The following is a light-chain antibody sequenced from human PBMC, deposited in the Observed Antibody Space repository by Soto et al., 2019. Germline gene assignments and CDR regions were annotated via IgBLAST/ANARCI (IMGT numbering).Light chain of an antibody. J-gene: IGKJ1*01. Sequence: DIQMTQSPSTLSASVGDRVTITCRASQSISSWLAWYQQKPGKAPKLLIYGASSLESGVPSRFSGSGSGTEFTLTISSLKPDDFATYYCQQYNSYWTFGQGTKVDIK. CDR3: QQYNSYWT. CDR2: GAS. CDR1: QSISSW. V-gene: IGKV1-5*01.